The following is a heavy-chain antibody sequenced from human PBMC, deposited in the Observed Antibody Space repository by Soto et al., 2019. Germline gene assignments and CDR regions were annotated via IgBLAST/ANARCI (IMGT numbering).Heavy chain of an antibody. CDR3: ARAHRVVPAAMDRIHTGKIYYYGMDV. CDR1: GFTFSSYA. CDR2: ISYDGSNK. J-gene: IGHJ6*02. V-gene: IGHV3-30-3*01. Sequence: GGSLRLSCAASGFTFSSYAMHWVRQAPGKGLEWVAVISYDGSNKYYADSVKGRFTISRDNSKNTLYLQMNSLRAEDTAVYYCARAHRVVPAAMDRIHTGKIYYYGMDVWGQGTTVTVSS. D-gene: IGHD2-2*01.